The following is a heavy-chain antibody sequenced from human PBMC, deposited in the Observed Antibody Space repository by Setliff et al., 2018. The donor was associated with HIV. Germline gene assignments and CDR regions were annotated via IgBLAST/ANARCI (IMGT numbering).Heavy chain of an antibody. D-gene: IGHD1-26*01. V-gene: IGHV4-4*07. Sequence: PSETLSLTCTGSGASISSYYWSWIRQPAGKGLEWIGRIYTSGRTKYNPSLKSRVTMSVDTSKNQFSLNLTSVTAADAAVYYCARDPGIVGATDDHDAFDVWGQGTMVTVSS. J-gene: IGHJ3*01. CDR3: ARDPGIVGATDDHDAFDV. CDR2: IYTSGRT. CDR1: GASISSYY.